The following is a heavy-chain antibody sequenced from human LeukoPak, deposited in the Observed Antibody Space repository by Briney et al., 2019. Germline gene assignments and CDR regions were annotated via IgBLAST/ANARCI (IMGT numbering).Heavy chain of an antibody. CDR1: GFTFDDYG. CDR3: ARVETGYYFDISGLGYFDY. D-gene: IGHD3-22*01. V-gene: IGHV3-20*04. CDR2: VNWNGAST. Sequence: GGSLRLSCAASGFTFDDYGMTWVRQVSGKGLEWISGVNWNGASTGYADSVKGRFTISRDNSKNTLYLQMNSLRAADTALYYCARVETGYYFDISGLGYFDYWGQGALVTVSS. J-gene: IGHJ4*02.